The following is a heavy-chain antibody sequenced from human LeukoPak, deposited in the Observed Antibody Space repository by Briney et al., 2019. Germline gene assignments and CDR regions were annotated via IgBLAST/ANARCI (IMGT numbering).Heavy chain of an antibody. D-gene: IGHD3-22*01. Sequence: AGGSLRLSCAASGFTFSSYGMHWVRQAPGKGLEWVAVISYDGSNKYYADSVKGRFTISRDNSKNTLYLQMNSLRAEDTAVYYCAKDSSGYYYDSFVSYWGQGTLVTVSS. J-gene: IGHJ4*02. CDR3: AKDSSGYYYDSFVSY. CDR1: GFTFSSYG. V-gene: IGHV3-30*18. CDR2: ISYDGSNK.